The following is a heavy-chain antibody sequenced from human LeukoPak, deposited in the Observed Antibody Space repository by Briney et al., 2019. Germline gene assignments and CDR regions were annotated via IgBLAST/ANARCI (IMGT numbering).Heavy chain of an antibody. D-gene: IGHD1-26*01. Sequence: ASVKVSCKASGYTFTGYYMHWVRQAPGQGLEWMGLINPSGSSTTYAQKFQGRVTMARDMFTSTDYMELTSLTSDDTAVYYCARDNSVGETAWWFDPWGQGTLVTVSS. V-gene: IGHV1-46*01. CDR2: INPSGSST. CDR3: ARDNSVGETAWWFDP. J-gene: IGHJ5*02. CDR1: GYTFTGYY.